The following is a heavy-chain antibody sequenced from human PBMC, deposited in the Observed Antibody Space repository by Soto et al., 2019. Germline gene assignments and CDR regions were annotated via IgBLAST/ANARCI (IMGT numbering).Heavy chain of an antibody. CDR3: VRTTYFSDSSGYTRCFDY. J-gene: IGHJ4*02. V-gene: IGHV3-64*04. Sequence: GGSLRLSCSASGFTFSNYAIHWVRQAPGKGLEYVAAITNNGGSTYYADSMKGRFTISRDNSKSTVFLQMNSLKTEDTAVYYCVRTTYFSDSSGYTRCFDYWGQGTLVTVSS. D-gene: IGHD3-22*01. CDR2: ITNNGGST. CDR1: GFTFSNYA.